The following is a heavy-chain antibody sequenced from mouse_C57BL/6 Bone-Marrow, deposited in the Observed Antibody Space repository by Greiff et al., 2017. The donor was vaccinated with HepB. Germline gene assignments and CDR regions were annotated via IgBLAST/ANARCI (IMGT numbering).Heavy chain of an antibody. CDR3: TTGLSEAWFAY. D-gene: IGHD3-3*01. Sequence: EVQLVESGAELVRPGASVKLSCTASGFNIKDDYMHWVKQRPEQGLEWIGWIDPENGDTEYASKFQGKATITADTSSNTAYLQLSSLTSEDTAVYYCTTGLSEAWFAYWGQGTLVTVSA. CDR2: IDPENGDT. V-gene: IGHV14-4*01. J-gene: IGHJ3*01. CDR1: GFNIKDDY.